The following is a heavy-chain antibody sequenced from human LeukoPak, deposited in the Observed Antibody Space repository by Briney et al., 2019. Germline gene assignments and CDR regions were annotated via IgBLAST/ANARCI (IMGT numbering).Heavy chain of an antibody. CDR3: ARDRFVDYDFWSGYYPPAEIDY. CDR1: GGTFSSDN. J-gene: IGHJ4*02. Sequence: GDSVKVSCKVSGGTFSSDNIRWGRQAPAQGLEGMGRIIPILGRANYAQKFQGRVTITADKSKTTAYMELSSLRSEDTAVYYCARDRFVDYDFWSGYYPPAEIDYWGQGTLVTVSS. CDR2: IIPILGRA. D-gene: IGHD3-3*01. V-gene: IGHV1-69*08.